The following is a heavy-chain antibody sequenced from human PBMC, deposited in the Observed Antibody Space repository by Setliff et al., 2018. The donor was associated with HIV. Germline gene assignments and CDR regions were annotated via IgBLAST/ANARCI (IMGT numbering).Heavy chain of an antibody. CDR2: IGCWGTCT. CDR1: GFTFSSYS. V-gene: IGHV3-21*04. Sequence: RLSCAASGFTFSSYSMNWVRQAPGKGLEWVSTIGCWGTCTFYADSVKGRFAISGDPSTNTLYLQMNRLSAEDTAVYYCARDLDPFFAMEIWGQGTTVTVSS. J-gene: IGHJ6*02. CDR3: ARDLDPFFAMEI.